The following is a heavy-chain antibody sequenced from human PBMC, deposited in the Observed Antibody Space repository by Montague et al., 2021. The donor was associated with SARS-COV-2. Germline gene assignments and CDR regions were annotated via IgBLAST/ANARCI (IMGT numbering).Heavy chain of an antibody. V-gene: IGHV4-59*01. CDR3: ARGGGSGYRYYFDY. CDR1: GGSISSYY. J-gene: IGHJ4*02. D-gene: IGHD3-22*01. CDR2: IYYSGRT. Sequence: SETLSLTCTVSGGSISSYYWNWIRQPPGKGLEWIGYIYYSGRTNYNPSLNSRVTISVETSKNQFSLKLSSVAAAATAVDYCARGGGSGYRYYFDYWGQGTLVTVSS.